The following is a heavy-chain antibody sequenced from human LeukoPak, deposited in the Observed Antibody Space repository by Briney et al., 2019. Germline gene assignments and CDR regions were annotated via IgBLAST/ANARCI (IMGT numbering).Heavy chain of an antibody. CDR3: ARDRCSSTSCYTDDAFDI. CDR1: GGTFSSYA. Sequence: ASVKVSCKASGGTFSSYAISWVRQAPGQGLEWMGGIIPIFGTANYAQKFQGRVTITTDESTSTAYMELSSLRSEGTAVYYCARDRCSSTSCYTDDAFDIWGQGTMVTVSS. V-gene: IGHV1-69*05. J-gene: IGHJ3*02. D-gene: IGHD2-2*02. CDR2: IIPIFGTA.